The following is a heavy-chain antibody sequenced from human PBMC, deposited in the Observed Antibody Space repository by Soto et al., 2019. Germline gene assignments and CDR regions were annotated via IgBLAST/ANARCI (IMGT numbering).Heavy chain of an antibody. V-gene: IGHV4-39*01. J-gene: IGHJ5*02. Sequence: SETLSLTCTVSGGSTSSSSYYWGWIRQPPGKGLEWIGSIYYSGSTYYNPSLKSRVTISVDTSKNQFSLKLSSVTAADTAVYYCARHTLRGGVKDWFDPWGQGTLVTVSS. CDR3: ARHTLRGGVKDWFDP. CDR1: GGSTSSSSYY. D-gene: IGHD3-16*01. CDR2: IYYSGST.